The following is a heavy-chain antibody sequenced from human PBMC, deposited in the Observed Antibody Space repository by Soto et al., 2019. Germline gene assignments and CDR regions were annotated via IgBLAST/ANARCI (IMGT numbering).Heavy chain of an antibody. J-gene: IGHJ6*02. V-gene: IGHV3-23*01. Sequence: EVQLLESGGGLVQPGGSLRLSCAASGFTFSSYAMSWVRQAPGKGREWVSAISGSGGSTYYADSVKGRFTISRDNSKNTLYLQMNSLRAEDTAVYYCAKAEVQWLGGNGMDVWGQGTTVTVSS. D-gene: IGHD6-19*01. CDR3: AKAEVQWLGGNGMDV. CDR2: ISGSGGST. CDR1: GFTFSSYA.